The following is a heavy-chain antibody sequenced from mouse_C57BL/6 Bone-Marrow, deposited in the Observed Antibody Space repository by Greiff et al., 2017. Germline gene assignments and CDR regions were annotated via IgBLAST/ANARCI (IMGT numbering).Heavy chain of an antibody. Sequence: EVQLVQSGGDLVKPGGSLKLSCAASGFTFSSYGMSWVRQTPDKRLEWVATISSGVSYTYYPDSVKGRFTISRDNAKNTLYLQLSSLKSEDTAMYYCARRRNYEDYWGQGTTLTVSS. J-gene: IGHJ2*01. CDR2: ISSGVSYT. CDR1: GFTFSSYG. V-gene: IGHV5-6*01. CDR3: ARRRNYEDY. D-gene: IGHD2-1*01.